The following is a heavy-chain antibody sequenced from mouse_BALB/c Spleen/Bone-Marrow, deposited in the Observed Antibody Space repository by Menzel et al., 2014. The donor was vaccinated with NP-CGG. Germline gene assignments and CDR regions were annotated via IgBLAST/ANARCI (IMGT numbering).Heavy chain of an antibody. D-gene: IGHD1-1*01. V-gene: IGHV3-1*02. J-gene: IGHJ2*01. CDR2: IHYSGYT. CDR1: GYSITSGYH. Sequence: VQLKDSGPDLVKSSQSLSLTCTVTGYSITSGYHWHWIRQFPGNKLEWMGYIHYSGYTNYNPSLKSRISITRDTSKNQFFLQLNSVTTEDTATYYCARGGYYGSSYFDYWGQGTTLTVSS. CDR3: ARGGYYGSSYFDY.